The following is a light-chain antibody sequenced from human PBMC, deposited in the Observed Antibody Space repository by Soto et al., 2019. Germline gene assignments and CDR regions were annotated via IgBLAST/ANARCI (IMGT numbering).Light chain of an antibody. CDR3: QQYYSYPGT. J-gene: IGKJ3*01. CDR2: AAS. Sequence: AIRMTQSPSSLSASTGDRVTITCRASQGISSYLAWYQQKPGKAPKLLIYAASTLQSGVPSRFSGSGSGTDFTPTISCLQSEDFATYYCQQYYSYPGTFGPGTKVDIK. CDR1: QGISSY. V-gene: IGKV1-8*01.